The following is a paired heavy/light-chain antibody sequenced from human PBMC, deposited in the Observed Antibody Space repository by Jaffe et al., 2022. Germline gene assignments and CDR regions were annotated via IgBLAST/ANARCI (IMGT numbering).Heavy chain of an antibody. CDR2: INTDTGNA. CDR3: ARGYSGKWYLTGY. CDR1: GYTFTNYA. D-gene: IGHD6-13*01. V-gene: IGHV7-4-1*02. Sequence: QVQLVQSGSELKKPGASVKLSCKASGYTFTNYALNWVRQAPGQGLEWMAWINTDTGNATYAPGFTGRFVFSLDTSVSTAYLQISSLKAEDTAVYYCARGYSGKWYLTGYWGQGTLVTVSS. J-gene: IGHJ4*02.
Light chain of an antibody. Sequence: DIVMTQSPDSLAVSLGERATINCKSSQSVLYSSNNKNYLAWYQQKPGQPPKLLIYWASTRESGVPDRFSGSGSGTDFTLTISSLQAEDVAVYYCQQYDITPLTFGGGTKVEIK. V-gene: IGKV4-1*01. J-gene: IGKJ4*01. CDR2: WAS. CDR1: QSVLYSSNNKNY. CDR3: QQYDITPLT.